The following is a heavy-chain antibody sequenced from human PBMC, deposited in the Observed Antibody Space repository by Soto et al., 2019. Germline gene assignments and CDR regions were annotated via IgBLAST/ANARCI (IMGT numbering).Heavy chain of an antibody. Sequence: GASVKVACKTSGYTFSSYYIHWVRQAPGQGLEWMGILNPGGGSRTYAQKFQGRATLTRDTSASTVYMELSSLRSEDTAVYYCARDRSSDSSALEYFQYWGQGTLVTVSS. CDR1: GYTFSSYY. CDR3: ARDRSSDSSALEYFQY. J-gene: IGHJ1*01. CDR2: LNPGGGSR. D-gene: IGHD3-22*01. V-gene: IGHV1-46*01.